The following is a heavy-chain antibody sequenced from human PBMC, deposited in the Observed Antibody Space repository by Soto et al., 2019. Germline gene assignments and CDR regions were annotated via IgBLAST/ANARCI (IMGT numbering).Heavy chain of an antibody. Sequence: QVQLQQSGPGLVKPLGTLSLTCGVSGDSITTYKWWTWVRQTPGKGLEWIGEIYDSGNTRYNPSLKSRVTICKDTSKNELSLKLNSVTVADTAVYYCATCQLGEYYYAMDIWGQGTTVTVSS. CDR3: ATCQLGEYYYAMDI. CDR2: IYDSGNT. D-gene: IGHD7-27*01. V-gene: IGHV4-4*02. J-gene: IGHJ6*02. CDR1: GDSITTYKW.